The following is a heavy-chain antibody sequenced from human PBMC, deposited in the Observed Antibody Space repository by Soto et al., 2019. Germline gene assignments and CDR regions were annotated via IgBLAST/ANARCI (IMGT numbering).Heavy chain of an antibody. CDR2: INAANGNV. Sequence: ASVKVSRKASGYTFSRYALHWVRQAPGQRLEWMGWINAANGNVKYSQKFQGRVTITRDTSASTAYMELSSLRSEDTAVYYCARAVGQFDPWGQGTLVTVSS. CDR3: ARAVGQFDP. CDR1: GYTFSRYA. V-gene: IGHV1-3*01. D-gene: IGHD6-19*01. J-gene: IGHJ5*02.